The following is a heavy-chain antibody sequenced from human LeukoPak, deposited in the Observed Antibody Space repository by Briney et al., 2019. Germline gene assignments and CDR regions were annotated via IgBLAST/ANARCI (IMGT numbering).Heavy chain of an antibody. J-gene: IGHJ4*02. Sequence: SETLSLTCAVSGGSISSGGYSWSWIRQPPEKGLEWIGYIYHSGSTYYNPSLKSRVTISVDRSKNQFSLKLSSVTAADTAVYYCARGEYYYDSSGPQFDYWGQGTLVTVSS. D-gene: IGHD3-22*01. V-gene: IGHV4-30-2*01. CDR2: IYHSGST. CDR3: ARGEYYYDSSGPQFDY. CDR1: GGSISSGGYS.